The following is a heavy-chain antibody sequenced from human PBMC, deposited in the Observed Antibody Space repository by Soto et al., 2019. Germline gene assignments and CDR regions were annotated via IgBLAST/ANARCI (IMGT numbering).Heavy chain of an antibody. CDR2: IYSGGST. D-gene: IGHD2-21*02. Sequence: QVQLQESGPGLVKPSGTLSLTCAVSGGSISSGDWCWSWVRQSPGQGLEWIGEIYSGGSTTYNPSLKSRVTISADKPENQFALLLSSVTAADPAVYYCGRRGCDSIFGSLDYWGQGTLVTVSS. CDR3: GRRGCDSIFGSLDY. CDR1: GGSISSGDW. V-gene: IGHV4-4*02. J-gene: IGHJ4*02.